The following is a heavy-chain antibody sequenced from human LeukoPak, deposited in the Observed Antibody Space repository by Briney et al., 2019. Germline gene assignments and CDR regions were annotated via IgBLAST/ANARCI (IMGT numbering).Heavy chain of an antibody. Sequence: GGSLRLSCAASGFTFSSYAMSWVRQAPGKGLEWVSAISGSGGSTYYADSVKGRFTISRDNSKNTLYLQMNSLRAEDTAIYYCASCRDGYNLLDYWGQGTLVTVSS. J-gene: IGHJ4*02. CDR2: ISGSGGST. V-gene: IGHV3-23*01. D-gene: IGHD5-24*01. CDR1: GFTFSSYA. CDR3: ASCRDGYNLLDY.